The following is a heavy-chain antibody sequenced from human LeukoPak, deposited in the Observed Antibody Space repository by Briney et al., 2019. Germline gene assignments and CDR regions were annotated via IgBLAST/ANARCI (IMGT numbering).Heavy chain of an antibody. Sequence: GSSVKVSCKASGGTFSSYAISWVRQAPGQGLEWMGRIIPRLDIANSAQSFQGRVTITADKSTSTAYMELSSLRSDDTAVYYCAREWYDILTGYRGFQLDYWGQGSLVTVSS. J-gene: IGHJ4*02. CDR2: IIPRLDIA. D-gene: IGHD3-9*01. CDR1: GGTFSSYA. V-gene: IGHV1-69*04. CDR3: AREWYDILTGYRGFQLDY.